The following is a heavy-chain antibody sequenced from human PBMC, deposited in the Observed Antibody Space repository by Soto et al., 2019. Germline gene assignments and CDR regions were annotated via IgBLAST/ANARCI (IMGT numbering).Heavy chain of an antibody. CDR2: ISYDGSNK. D-gene: IGHD3-9*01. J-gene: IGHJ4*02. Sequence: HPGGSLRLSCAASGFTFSTYAMHWVRHAPGKGLEWVAVISYDGSNKYYADSVKGRFTISRDNSKNTLYLQMNSLRAEDTAVYYCARDPTYYDILTGYFFDYWGQGTLVTVSS. CDR3: ARDPTYYDILTGYFFDY. V-gene: IGHV3-30-3*01. CDR1: GFTFSTYA.